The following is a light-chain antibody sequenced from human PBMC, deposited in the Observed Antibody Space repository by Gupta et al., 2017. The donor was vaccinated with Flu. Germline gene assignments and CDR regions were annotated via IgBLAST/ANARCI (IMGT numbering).Light chain of an antibody. Sequence: EIVLTQSPATLSLSPGERATLSCRASQSVSRHLAWYQQKPGQAPRLLIYDASKRATGIPARFSGSGSGTDCTLTITSLEPEDSAVYYCQQRITWPLTFGGGTKVEIK. CDR2: DAS. CDR3: QQRITWPLT. J-gene: IGKJ4*01. CDR1: QSVSRH. V-gene: IGKV3-11*01.